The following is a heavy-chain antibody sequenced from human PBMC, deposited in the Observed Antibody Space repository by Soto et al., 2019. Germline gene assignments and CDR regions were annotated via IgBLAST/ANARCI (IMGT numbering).Heavy chain of an antibody. CDR2: IYSGGST. CDR3: ARCGGTVVTRDWYFDL. CDR1: GFTVSSNY. J-gene: IGHJ2*01. Sequence: EVQLVESGGGLVQPGGSLRLSCAASGFTVSSNYMSWVRQAPGKGLEWVSVIYSGGSTYYADSVKGRFTISRHNSKNTLYLQMNSLRAEDTAVYYCARCGGTVVTRDWYFDLWGRGTLVTVSS. V-gene: IGHV3-53*04. D-gene: IGHD2-21*02.